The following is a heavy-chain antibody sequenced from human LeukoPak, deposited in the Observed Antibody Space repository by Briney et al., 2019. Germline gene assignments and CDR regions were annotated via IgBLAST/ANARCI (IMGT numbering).Heavy chain of an antibody. CDR2: ISYDGSNK. J-gene: IGHJ4*02. Sequence: PGRSLRLSCAASGFTFSSYAMHWVRQAPGKGLEWVAVISYDGSNKYYADSVKGRFTISRDNSKNTLYLQMNSLRAEDTAVYYCARVSYHYGSGSYQGYFDYWGQGTLVTVSS. V-gene: IGHV3-30*01. CDR3: ARVSYHYGSGSYQGYFDY. CDR1: GFTFSSYA. D-gene: IGHD3-10*01.